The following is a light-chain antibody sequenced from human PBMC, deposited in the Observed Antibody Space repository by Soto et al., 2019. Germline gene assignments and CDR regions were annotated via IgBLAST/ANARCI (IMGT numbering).Light chain of an antibody. Sequence: EIVLTQSPATLSLSPGERATLSCRASQSVSSYLAWYQQKPGQAPRLLIYDASNRATGILGRFSGSGSGTDFTLPISSLQPEDFAVYYCQQRSNWPLTFGGGTKVEIK. CDR2: DAS. J-gene: IGKJ4*01. V-gene: IGKV3-11*01. CDR3: QQRSNWPLT. CDR1: QSVSSY.